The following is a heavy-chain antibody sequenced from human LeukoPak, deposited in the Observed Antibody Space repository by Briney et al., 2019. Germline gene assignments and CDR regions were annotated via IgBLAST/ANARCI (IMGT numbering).Heavy chain of an antibody. J-gene: IGHJ4*02. Sequence: GGSLRLSCAASGFTFSSYAMSWVRQAPGKGLEWVAAISGSGGSTYYADSVKGRFTISRDNSKNTLYLQMNSLRAEDTAVYYCAKGKFYDILTCFDYWGQGTLVTVSS. D-gene: IGHD3-9*01. CDR3: AKGKFYDILTCFDY. CDR2: ISGSGGST. V-gene: IGHV3-23*01. CDR1: GFTFSSYA.